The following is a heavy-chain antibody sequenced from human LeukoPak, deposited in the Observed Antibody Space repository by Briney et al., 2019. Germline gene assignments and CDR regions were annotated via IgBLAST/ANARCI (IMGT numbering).Heavy chain of an antibody. CDR2: IYYSGST. J-gene: IGHJ6*02. Sequence: SETLSLTCTVSGGSISSYYWSWIRQPPGKGLEWIGYIYYSGSTNYNPSLKSRVTISVDTSKNQFSLKLSSVTAADTAVYYCARHLIYDFWSGYCPYYYYYGMDVWGQGTTVTVSS. D-gene: IGHD3-3*01. V-gene: IGHV4-59*08. CDR1: GGSISSYY. CDR3: ARHLIYDFWSGYCPYYYYYGMDV.